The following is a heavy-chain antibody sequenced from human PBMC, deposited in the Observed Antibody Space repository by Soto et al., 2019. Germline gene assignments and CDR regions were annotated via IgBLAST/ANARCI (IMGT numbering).Heavy chain of an antibody. V-gene: IGHV3-23*01. Sequence: GSLRLSCAASGVTCISSTWSWIRQAPGKGLEWVSAITTTGTTYYADSVKGRFTISRDNSKNTLYLQMNSLRAEDTAIYFCAKVSAAAAFYWGQGTLVTVSS. D-gene: IGHD6-25*01. CDR3: AKVSAAAAFY. J-gene: IGHJ4*02. CDR1: GVTCISST. CDR2: ITTTGTT.